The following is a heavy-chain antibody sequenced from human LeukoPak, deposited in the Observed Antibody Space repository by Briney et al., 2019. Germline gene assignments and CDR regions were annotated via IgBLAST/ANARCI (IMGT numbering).Heavy chain of an antibody. V-gene: IGHV3-53*01. D-gene: IGHD1/OR15-1a*01. CDR3: ARWSTTPDTEAGDY. J-gene: IGHJ4*02. CDR1: GFTVSSNY. CDR2: IYSGGST. Sequence: GGSLRLSCAASGFTVSSNYMSWVRQAPGKGLEWVSVIYSGGSTYYADSVKGRFTISRDNSKNTLYLQMNNLRAEDTAVYFCARWSTTPDTEAGDYWGQGTLVTVSS.